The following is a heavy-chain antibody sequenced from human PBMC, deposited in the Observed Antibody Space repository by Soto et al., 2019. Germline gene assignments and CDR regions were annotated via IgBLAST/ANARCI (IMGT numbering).Heavy chain of an antibody. CDR1: GGSISSYY. V-gene: IGHV4-59*08. CDR2: IYYSGST. J-gene: IGHJ4*02. Sequence: PSETLSLTCTVSGGSISSYYWSWIRQPPGKGLEWIGYIYYSGSTNYNPSLKSRVTISVDTSKNQFSLKLSSVTAADTAVYYCARRYCDSVDSWGQGILVTVSS. D-gene: IGHD4-17*01. CDR3: ARRYCDSVDS.